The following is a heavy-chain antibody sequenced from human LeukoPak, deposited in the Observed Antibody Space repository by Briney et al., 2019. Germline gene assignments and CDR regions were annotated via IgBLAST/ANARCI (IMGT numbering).Heavy chain of an antibody. CDR2: IYYSGST. V-gene: IGHV4-30-4*08. CDR3: ARNIRYYYYMDV. Sequence: SETLSLTCTVSGGSISSGDYYWSWIRQPPGKGLEWIGYIYYSGSTYYNPSLKSRATISVDASKNQFSLKLSSVTAADTAVYYCARNIRYYYYMDVWGKGTTVTVSS. CDR1: GGSISSGDYY. J-gene: IGHJ6*03.